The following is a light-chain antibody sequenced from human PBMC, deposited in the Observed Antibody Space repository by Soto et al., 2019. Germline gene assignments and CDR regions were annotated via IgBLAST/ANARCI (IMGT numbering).Light chain of an antibody. Sequence: EIVMTQSPATLSLSPGERATLSCRASQSVSSSLAWYQQRPGQAPRLLIYGASTRATGVPATFSGSGSGTDFTLTISSLQSEDFALYYCQQYNEWPRTFGQGTKVEIE. CDR1: QSVSSS. V-gene: IGKV3-15*01. CDR3: QQYNEWPRT. J-gene: IGKJ1*01. CDR2: GAS.